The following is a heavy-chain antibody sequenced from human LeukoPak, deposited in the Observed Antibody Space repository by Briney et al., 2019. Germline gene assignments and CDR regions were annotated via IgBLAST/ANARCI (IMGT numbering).Heavy chain of an antibody. CDR1: GFTFSSYS. Sequence: GGSLRLSCAASGFTFSSYSMNWVRQAPGKGLEWVSSISSSSSYIYYADSVKGRFTISRDNAKNSLCLQMNSLRAEDTAVYYCARAVLRFLEWSPGLDYWGQGTLVTVSS. V-gene: IGHV3-21*01. J-gene: IGHJ4*02. CDR3: ARAVLRFLEWSPGLDY. D-gene: IGHD3-3*01. CDR2: ISSSSSYI.